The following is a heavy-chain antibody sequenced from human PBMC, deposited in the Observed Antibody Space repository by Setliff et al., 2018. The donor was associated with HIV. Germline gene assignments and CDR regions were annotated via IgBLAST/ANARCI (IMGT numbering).Heavy chain of an antibody. CDR1: GYTFTKYG. J-gene: IGHJ4*02. CDR2: ISANNGNT. V-gene: IGHV1-18*01. Sequence: ASVKVSCKTSGYTFTKYGITWVRQAPGQGLEWMGWISANNGNTNYAQKFQGRVTMTTDTSTRKAYMELGNLRSDDTAVYYCASRGYSYDTSGYYYYFDYWGQGTLVTVSS. CDR3: ASRGYSYDTSGYYYYFDY. D-gene: IGHD3-22*01.